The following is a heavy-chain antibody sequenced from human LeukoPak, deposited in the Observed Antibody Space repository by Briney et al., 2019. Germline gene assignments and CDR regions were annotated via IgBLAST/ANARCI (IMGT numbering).Heavy chain of an antibody. V-gene: IGHV1-18*01. CDR2: ISAYNGNT. J-gene: IGHJ4*02. Sequence: ASVKVSCKASGYTFTSYGISWVRQAPGQGLEWMGWISAYNGNTNYAQKLQGRVTMTTDTSTSTAYMELRSLRSDDTAVYYCARMYYDFWSGYLYYFDYWGQGTLVTVS. D-gene: IGHD3-3*01. CDR1: GYTFTSYG. CDR3: ARMYYDFWSGYLYYFDY.